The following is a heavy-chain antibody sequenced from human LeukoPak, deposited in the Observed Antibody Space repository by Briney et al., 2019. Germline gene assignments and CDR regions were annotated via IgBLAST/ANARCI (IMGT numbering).Heavy chain of an antibody. CDR1: GGSISSGSYY. Sequence: SETLSLTCTISGGSISSGSYYWSWIRQPAGKGLEWIGRIYTSGSTNYNPSLKGRVTISVDTSKNQFSPKLSSVTAADTAVYYCARGSRGGSFDPWGQGTLVTVSS. J-gene: IGHJ5*02. CDR2: IYTSGST. D-gene: IGHD3-10*01. V-gene: IGHV4-61*02. CDR3: ARGSRGGSFDP.